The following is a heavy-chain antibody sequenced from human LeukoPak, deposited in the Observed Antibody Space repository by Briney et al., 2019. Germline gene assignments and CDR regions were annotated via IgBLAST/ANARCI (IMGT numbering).Heavy chain of an antibody. Sequence: GGSLRLSCAASGFTVSSNYMSWVRQAPGKGLEWVSAISGSGGSTYYADSVKGRFTISRDNSKNTLYLQMNSLRAEDTAVYYCAKDSRYSGSSGNFDYWGQGTLVTVSS. V-gene: IGHV3-23*01. D-gene: IGHD1-26*01. CDR1: GFTVSSNY. J-gene: IGHJ4*02. CDR2: ISGSGGST. CDR3: AKDSRYSGSSGNFDY.